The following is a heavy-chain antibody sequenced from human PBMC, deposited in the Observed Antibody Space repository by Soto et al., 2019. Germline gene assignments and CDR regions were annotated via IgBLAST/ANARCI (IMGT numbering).Heavy chain of an antibody. J-gene: IGHJ4*02. D-gene: IGHD6-13*01. Sequence: QVQLVQSGAEVKKPGASVKVSCKASGYTFTSYARHWVRQAPGQRREWMGWINAGNGKTKYSQKFQGRVTINWDTSASTAYMGLSSLRYENTSVYDCARDDGMWAAAGTGNFDDWGLGTLVTVST. CDR3: ARDDGMWAAAGTGNFDD. CDR1: GYTFTSYA. V-gene: IGHV1-3*01. CDR2: INAGNGKT.